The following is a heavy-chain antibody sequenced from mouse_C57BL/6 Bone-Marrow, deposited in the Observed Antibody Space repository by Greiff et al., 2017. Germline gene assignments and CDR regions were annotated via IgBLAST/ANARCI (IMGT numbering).Heavy chain of an antibody. CDR3: TDYYGSSYDYYAMDY. D-gene: IGHD1-1*01. Sequence: QVQLQQSGAELVRPGASVTLSCKASGYTFTDYEMHWVKQTPVHGLEWIGAIDPETGGTAYNQKFKGKAILTADKSSSTTYMERRSLTSEDSAVYYCTDYYGSSYDYYAMDYWGQGTSVTVSS. J-gene: IGHJ4*01. CDR2: IDPETGGT. V-gene: IGHV1-15*01. CDR1: GYTFTDYE.